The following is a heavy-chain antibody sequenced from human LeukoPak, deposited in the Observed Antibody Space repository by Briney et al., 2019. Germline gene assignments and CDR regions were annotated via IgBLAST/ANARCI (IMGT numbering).Heavy chain of an antibody. D-gene: IGHD6-19*01. CDR3: AKDGSGWYYFDY. Sequence: GGSLRLSCAASGFTFSSYAMSWVRQAPGKGLEWVSAISGSGGSTYYADSVKGRFTISRDNSKNMLYLQMNSLRAEDTAVYYCAKDGSGWYYFDYWGQGTLVTVSS. V-gene: IGHV3-23*01. CDR2: ISGSGGST. J-gene: IGHJ4*02. CDR1: GFTFSSYA.